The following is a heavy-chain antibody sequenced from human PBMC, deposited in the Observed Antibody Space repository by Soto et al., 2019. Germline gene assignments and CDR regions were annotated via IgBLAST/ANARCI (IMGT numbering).Heavy chain of an antibody. D-gene: IGHD5-18*01. CDR1: GYTFTSYD. V-gene: IGHV1-8*01. CDR3: ARVVLWLGAFDI. J-gene: IGHJ3*02. Sequence: GASVKVSCKASGYTFTSYDINWVRQATGQGLEWMGWMNPNSGNTGYAQKFQGRVTMTRNTSISTAYMELSSLRSEDTAVYYCARVVLWLGAFDIWGQGTMVTVSS. CDR2: MNPNSGNT.